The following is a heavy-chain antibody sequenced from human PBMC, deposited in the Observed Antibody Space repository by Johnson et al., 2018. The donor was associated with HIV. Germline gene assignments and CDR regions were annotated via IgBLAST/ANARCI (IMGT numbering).Heavy chain of an antibody. J-gene: IGHJ3*02. D-gene: IGHD6-13*01. V-gene: IGHV3-9*01. CDR3: AKGGAASDAFDI. CDR1: GFTFDDYA. Sequence: QVVESGGGLVQPGRSLRLSCAASGFTFDDYAMHWVRQAPGKGLEWVSGISWNSGSIGYADSVKGRFTISRDNAKNSLYLQMNSLRAEDKALYYWAKGGAASDAFDIWGQGTMVTVSS. CDR2: ISWNSGSI.